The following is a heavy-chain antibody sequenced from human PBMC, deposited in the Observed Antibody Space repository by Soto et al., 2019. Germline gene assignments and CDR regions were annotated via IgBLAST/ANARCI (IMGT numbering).Heavy chain of an antibody. CDR3: TTDLEPYPYYYSYGMDV. J-gene: IGHJ6*02. CDR1: GFTFSNAW. Sequence: PGGSLRLSCAASGFTFSNAWMSWVRQAPGKGLEWVGRIKSKTDGGTPDYAAPVKGRFTISRDDSKNTLYLQMNSLKTEDTAVYYFTTDLEPYPYYYSYGMDVWGQGTMVTVFS. V-gene: IGHV3-15*01. CDR2: IKSKTDGGTP.